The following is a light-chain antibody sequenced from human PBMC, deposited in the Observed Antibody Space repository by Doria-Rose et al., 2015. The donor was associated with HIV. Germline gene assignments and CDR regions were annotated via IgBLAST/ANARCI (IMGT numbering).Light chain of an antibody. J-gene: IGKJ1*01. V-gene: IGKV3-20*01. CDR3: HQYGTSWT. CDR1: QSFSSTY. CDR2: DGS. Sequence: EIVMTQSPGTLSLSPGEGATLSCRASQSFSSTYLAWYQQKPGQAPSLLIYDGSTSATGIPDRFSASGSGTDFTLTINRLEPEDFALYYCHQYGTSWTFGQGTKVEI.